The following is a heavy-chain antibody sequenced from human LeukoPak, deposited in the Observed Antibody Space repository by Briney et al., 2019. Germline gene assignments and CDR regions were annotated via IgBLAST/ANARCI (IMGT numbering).Heavy chain of an antibody. J-gene: IGHJ3*02. CDR2: IYSGGST. Sequence: PGGSLRLSCAAYGFIVSSNYMSWVRQAPGKGLEWVSSIYSGGSTYYADSLKGRYTISRHNPNTLCLQMNSLKTEDTAVYYCARIRLDYSETRFDSFDIWGQGTMVTVSS. D-gene: IGHD3-22*01. CDR3: ARIRLDYSETRFDSFDI. V-gene: IGHV3-53*04. CDR1: GFIVSSNY.